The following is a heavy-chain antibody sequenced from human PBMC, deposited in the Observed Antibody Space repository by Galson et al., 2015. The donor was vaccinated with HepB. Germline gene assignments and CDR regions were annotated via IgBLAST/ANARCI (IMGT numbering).Heavy chain of an antibody. D-gene: IGHD2-15*01. CDR2: ISGSGGST. CDR3: AKDSAVERGILSTPDY. Sequence: SLRLSCAASGFTLSSYAMSWVRQAPGKGLEWVSAISGSGGSTYYADSVKGRFTISRDNSKNTLYLQMNSLRAEDTAVYYCAKDSAVERGILSTPDYWGQGTLVTVSS. CDR1: GFTLSSYA. J-gene: IGHJ4*02. V-gene: IGHV3-23*01.